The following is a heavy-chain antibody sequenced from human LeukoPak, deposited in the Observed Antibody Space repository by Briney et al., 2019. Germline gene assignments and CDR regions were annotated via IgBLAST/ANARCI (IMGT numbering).Heavy chain of an antibody. V-gene: IGHV3-30*18. CDR1: GFTFSSYG. CDR3: AKERASRDDY. Sequence: SGRSLRLSCAASGFTFSSYGMHWVRQAPGKGLEWVAVISYDGSNKYYADSVKGRFTISRDNSKTTLYLQMNSLRAEDTAVYYCAKERASRDDYWGQGTLVTVSS. J-gene: IGHJ4*02. CDR2: ISYDGSNK.